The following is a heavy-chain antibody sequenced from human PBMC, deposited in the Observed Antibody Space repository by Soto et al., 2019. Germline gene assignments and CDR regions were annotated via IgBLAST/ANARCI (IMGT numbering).Heavy chain of an antibody. CDR3: SRGSTYYGFLT. CDR1: GASMGRGDYY. V-gene: IGHV4-30-4*01. J-gene: IGHJ5*02. CDR2: IYYIGTT. D-gene: IGHD3-10*01. Sequence: QVQLQESGPGLVKPSQTLSLTCTVSGASMGRGDYYWTWIRQPPGKGLEWIGYIYYIGTTFYNPSLESRVNISIDTSKNHFSLRLTSVTAADTAVYYCSRGSTYYGFLTWGQGTLVTVSS.